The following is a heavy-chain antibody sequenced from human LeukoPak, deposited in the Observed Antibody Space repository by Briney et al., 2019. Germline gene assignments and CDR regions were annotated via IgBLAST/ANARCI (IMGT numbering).Heavy chain of an antibody. V-gene: IGHV1-8*03. CDR2: MDPNSGNT. CDR3: ARAGDMVRGVINFDY. Sequence: ASVKVSCKASGYTFTSYDINWVRQATGQGLEWMGWMDPNSGNTGYAQKFQGRVTITRNTSISTAYMELSSLRSEDTAVYYCARAGDMVRGVINFDYWGQGTLVTVSS. J-gene: IGHJ4*02. CDR1: GYTFTSYD. D-gene: IGHD3-10*01.